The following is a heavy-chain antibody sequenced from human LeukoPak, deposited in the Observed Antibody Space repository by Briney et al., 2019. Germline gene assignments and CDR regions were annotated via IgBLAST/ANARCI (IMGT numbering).Heavy chain of an antibody. Sequence: GGSLRLSCAASGFTFSSYAMTWVRHAPGKGLEWVSSISGGGDTTYYADSVRGRFTISRDNSKNTLSVQMNNLRAEYTAVYYCSKQRSEVVVAATNYWGQGTLVTVSS. CDR3: SKQRSEVVVAATNY. CDR2: ISGGGDTT. CDR1: GFTFSSYA. D-gene: IGHD2-15*01. J-gene: IGHJ4*02. V-gene: IGHV3-23*01.